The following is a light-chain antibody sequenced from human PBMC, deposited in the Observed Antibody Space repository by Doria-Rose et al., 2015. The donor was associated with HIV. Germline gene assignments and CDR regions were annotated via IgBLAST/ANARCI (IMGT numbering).Light chain of an antibody. V-gene: IGKV1-39*01. Sequence: DIQMTQSPSSLSASIGDRVTITCRASQTVSTYLNWFQQEPGKAPKLLIYAASRLQSGVPSRFSGSGSGTDFTLTISGLQPGDFATYYCQQTYSSPPGKFGQGTKVEMK. J-gene: IGKJ1*01. CDR3: QQTYSSPPGK. CDR2: AAS. CDR1: QTVSTY.